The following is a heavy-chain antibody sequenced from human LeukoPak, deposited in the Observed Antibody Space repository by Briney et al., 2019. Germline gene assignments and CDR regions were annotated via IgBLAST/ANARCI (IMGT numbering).Heavy chain of an antibody. CDR2: INAGNGNT. CDR1: GYTFTSYA. J-gene: IGHJ6*02. CDR3: ARDGYYDILTGLYYYYGMDV. V-gene: IGHV1-3*01. Sequence: ASVKVSCKASGYTFTSYAMHWVRQAPGQRLEWMGWINAGNGNTKYSQKFQGRVTITRDTPASTAYMELSSLRSEDTAVYYCARDGYYDILTGLYYYYGMDVWGQGTTVTVSS. D-gene: IGHD3-9*01.